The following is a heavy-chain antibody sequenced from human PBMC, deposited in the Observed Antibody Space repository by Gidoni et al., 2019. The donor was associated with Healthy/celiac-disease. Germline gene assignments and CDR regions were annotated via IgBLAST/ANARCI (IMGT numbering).Heavy chain of an antibody. CDR1: VRSISSSSYY. D-gene: IGHD6-19*01. CDR3: ARCLAVAGTGLADY. J-gene: IGHJ4*02. V-gene: IGHV4-39*01. Sequence: QLQLQESGSGLVKPSETLSLPCTVSVRSISSSSYYWGWIRQPPGKGLEWIGSIYYSGSTYYNPSLKSRVTISVDTSKNQFSLKLSSVTAADTAVYYCARCLAVAGTGLADYWGQGTLVTVSS. CDR2: IYYSGST.